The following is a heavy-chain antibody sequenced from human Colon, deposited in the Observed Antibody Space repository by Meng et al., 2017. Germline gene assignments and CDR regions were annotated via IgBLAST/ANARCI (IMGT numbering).Heavy chain of an antibody. Sequence: EVQLVESGGGLVEPGGSLRLSCAASGFTFISYIMNWVRQAPGKGLEWVSSISSSGSYIYYADSVKGRFTISRDNAKNSLYLQMNSLRAEDTAVYYCARDHPGPLGYLGQGALVTVSS. J-gene: IGHJ4*02. CDR3: ARDHPGPLGY. CDR1: GFTFISYI. CDR2: ISSSGSYI. V-gene: IGHV3-21*01. D-gene: IGHD7-27*01.